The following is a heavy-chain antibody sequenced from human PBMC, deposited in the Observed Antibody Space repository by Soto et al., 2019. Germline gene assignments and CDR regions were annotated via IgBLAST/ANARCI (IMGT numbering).Heavy chain of an antibody. D-gene: IGHD1-26*01. J-gene: IGHJ2*01. CDR2: INAGNGNT. CDR1: GYTFTNYA. V-gene: IGHV1-3*01. Sequence: QVQLVQSGAEVKKPGASVKVSCKASGYTFTNYAMHWVRQAPGQRLEWMGWINAGNGNTKYSQKFQGRVTITRDTSASTAYMEQSSMRSEDTAVYYCAKGGSLYWYFELWGRGTLVTVSS. CDR3: AKGGSLYWYFEL.